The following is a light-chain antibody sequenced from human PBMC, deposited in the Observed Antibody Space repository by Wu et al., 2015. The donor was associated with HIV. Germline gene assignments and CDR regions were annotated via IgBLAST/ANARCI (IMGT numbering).Light chain of an antibody. V-gene: IGKV1-39*01. J-gene: IGKJ1*01. CDR1: QSISSY. Sequence: DIQMTQSPSSLSASVGDRVTISCRASQSISSYLNWYQQKPGKAPKILIYAASNLQSGVPSRFSGSGSGTDFTLTTSSLQPEDFAAYYCQQTYSTPKTFGQGTKVEIK. CDR2: AAS. CDR3: QQTYSTPKT.